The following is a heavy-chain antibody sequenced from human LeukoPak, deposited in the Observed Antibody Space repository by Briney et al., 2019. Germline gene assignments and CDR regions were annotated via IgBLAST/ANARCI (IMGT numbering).Heavy chain of an antibody. Sequence: SVKVSCKASGGTFSSYAISWVRQAPGQGLEWMGGIIPIFGTTNYARKFRGRVTLTAGKSTRTAYMELSRLRSDDTAVYYCARVASTTRRHDAFDIWGLGTMVTVSS. J-gene: IGHJ3*02. CDR3: ARVASTTRRHDAFDI. V-gene: IGHV1-69*06. CDR2: IIPIFGTT. D-gene: IGHD1-1*01. CDR1: GGTFSSYA.